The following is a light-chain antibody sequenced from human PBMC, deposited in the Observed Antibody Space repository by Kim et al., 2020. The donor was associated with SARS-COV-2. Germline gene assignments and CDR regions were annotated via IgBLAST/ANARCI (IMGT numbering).Light chain of an antibody. CDR1: QSISRY. CDR3: QQNSTAPLLT. V-gene: IGKV1-39*01. CDR2: AAS. Sequence: DIQMTQSPSSLSASVGDRVTITCRASQSISRYLNWYQQQPGKAPKLLIYAASSLQSGVPSRFSGSGSGTDFTLTISSLQPEDFATYYCQQNSTAPLLTFGGGTKVDIK. J-gene: IGKJ4*01.